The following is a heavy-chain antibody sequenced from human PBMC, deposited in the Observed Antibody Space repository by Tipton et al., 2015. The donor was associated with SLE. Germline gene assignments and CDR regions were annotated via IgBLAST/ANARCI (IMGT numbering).Heavy chain of an antibody. CDR1: GGSISSSSYY. D-gene: IGHD5-12*01. Sequence: GLVKPSETLSLTCTVSGGSISSSSYYWGWIRQPPGKGLEWIGYIYYSGSTNYNPSLKSRVTISVDTSKNQFSLKLSSVTAADTAVYYCARVGWLRYSPYYFDYWGQGTLVTVSS. CDR2: IYYSGST. V-gene: IGHV4-61*05. J-gene: IGHJ4*02. CDR3: ARVGWLRYSPYYFDY.